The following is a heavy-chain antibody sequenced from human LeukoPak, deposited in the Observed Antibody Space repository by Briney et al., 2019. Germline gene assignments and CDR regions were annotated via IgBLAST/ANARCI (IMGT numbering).Heavy chain of an antibody. J-gene: IGHJ4*02. V-gene: IGHV3-23*01. CDR3: ARDPVEWELLLDY. CDR2: ISASGGST. CDR1: GFTFSSSA. Sequence: GGSLRLSCAASGFTFSSSAMSWVRQAPGKGLEWVSGISASGGSTYYADSVRGRFTISRDNARNSVYLQMASLRVEDTAVYYCARDPVEWELLLDYWGQGTLVTVSS. D-gene: IGHD1-26*01.